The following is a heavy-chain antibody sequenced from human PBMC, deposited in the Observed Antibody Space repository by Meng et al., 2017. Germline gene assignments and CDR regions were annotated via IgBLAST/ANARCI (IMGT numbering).Heavy chain of an antibody. Sequence: QVQLVQAGAGVKKLGASWKVSCKASGYIFTSYVMHWVRQAPGQRLEWMGWINAGNGNTKYSQKFQGRVTIIRDTSASTAYMELSSLRSEDTAVYYCAREFRGTFYFDYWGQGSLVTVSS. V-gene: IGHV1-3*01. D-gene: IGHD1-1*01. CDR2: INAGNGNT. CDR1: GYIFTSYV. J-gene: IGHJ4*02. CDR3: AREFRGTFYFDY.